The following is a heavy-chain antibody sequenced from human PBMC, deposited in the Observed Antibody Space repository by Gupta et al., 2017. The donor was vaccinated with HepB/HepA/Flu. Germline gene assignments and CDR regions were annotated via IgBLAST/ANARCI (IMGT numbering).Heavy chain of an antibody. CDR2: ISWNSGSI. J-gene: IGHJ4*02. CDR3: AKXIESSGWAEPFDY. CDR1: GFTFDDYA. Sequence: EVQLVESGGGLVQPGRSLRLSCAASGFTFDDYAMHWVRQAPGKGLEWVSGISWNSGSIGYADSVKGRFTISRDNAKNSLYLQMNSLRAEEXAXYYCAKXIESSGWAEPFDYWGQGTLVTVSS. V-gene: IGHV3-9*01. D-gene: IGHD6-19*01.